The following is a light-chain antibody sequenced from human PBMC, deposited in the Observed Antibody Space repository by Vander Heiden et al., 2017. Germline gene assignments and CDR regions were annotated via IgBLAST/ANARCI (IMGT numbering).Light chain of an antibody. J-gene: IGLJ1*01. V-gene: IGLV3-21*02. CDR3: LIWDSSSDHQV. CDR1: NIGVKS. CDR2: DGC. Sequence: SYELTQPPSVSVAPVQTARVPCGGNNIGVKSVHWYQQRPGQAPVLVVCDGCDRPSGIPERFSGSRSGHTATLTISRVEAGDEADYYCLIWDSSSDHQVFGTGTQVTVL.